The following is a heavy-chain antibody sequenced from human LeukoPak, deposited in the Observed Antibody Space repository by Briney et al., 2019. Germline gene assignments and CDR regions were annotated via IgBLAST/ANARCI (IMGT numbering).Heavy chain of an antibody. J-gene: IGHJ4*02. CDR1: GGSVSSGGYS. Sequence: SETLSLTCTVSGGSVSSGGYSWSWIRQPPGKGLEWLGYIYYSGTTNYNPSLKSRVTISVDTSKDQFSLKLSSVTAADTAVYYCARDRYSSGWSFDYWGQGTLVTVSS. CDR3: ARDRYSSGWSFDY. CDR2: IYYSGTT. V-gene: IGHV4-61*08. D-gene: IGHD6-19*01.